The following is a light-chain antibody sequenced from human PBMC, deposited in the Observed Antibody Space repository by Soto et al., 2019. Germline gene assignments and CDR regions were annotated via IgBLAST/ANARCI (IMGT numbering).Light chain of an antibody. CDR2: DAS. J-gene: IGKJ5*01. CDR3: QQYGSSLIT. Sequence: IVLTQSPATLSLSPGERATLSCRASQSVSSSYLAWYQQKPGLAPRLLIYDASSRATGIPDRFSGSGSGTDFTLTISRLEPEDFAVYYCQQYGSSLITFGQGTRLEI. V-gene: IGKV3D-20*01. CDR1: QSVSSSY.